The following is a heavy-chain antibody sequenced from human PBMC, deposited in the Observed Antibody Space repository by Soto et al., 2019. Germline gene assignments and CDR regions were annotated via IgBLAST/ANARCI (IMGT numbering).Heavy chain of an antibody. D-gene: IGHD3-9*01. V-gene: IGHV3-23*01. CDR2: ILAGGTT. CDR3: AEDRQPDGIWTFDF. Sequence: EVQLLESGGHLVQPGASLRLSCAASGFTFTTYTMNWVRQAPGKGLEWVSGILAGGTTYYADSVKGRFTISRDHSQNSVFLQMSSLRDEYTAVYYCAEDRQPDGIWTFDFLGQGTLVTVSS. CDR1: GFTFTTYT. J-gene: IGHJ4*02.